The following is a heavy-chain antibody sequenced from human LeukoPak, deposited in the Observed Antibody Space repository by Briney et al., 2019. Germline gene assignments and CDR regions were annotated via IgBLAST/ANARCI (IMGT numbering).Heavy chain of an antibody. CDR3: ARDSLEYSSSSFNY. Sequence: ASVKVSCKASGGTFSSYAISWVRQAPGQGLEWMGGIIPIFGTANYAQKFQGRVTITTDESTSTAYMELSSLRSEDTAVYYCARDSLEYSSSSFNYWGQGTLVTVSS. CDR2: IIPIFGTA. J-gene: IGHJ4*02. CDR1: GGTFSSYA. V-gene: IGHV1-69*05. D-gene: IGHD6-6*01.